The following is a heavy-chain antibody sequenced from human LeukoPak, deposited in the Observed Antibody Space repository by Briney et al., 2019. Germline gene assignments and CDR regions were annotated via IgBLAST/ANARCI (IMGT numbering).Heavy chain of an antibody. D-gene: IGHD1-26*01. Sequence: SVKVSRKASGGTFSSYAISWVRQAPGQGLEWMGGIIPIFGTANYAQKFQGRVTITADESTSTAYMELSSLRSEDTAVYYCGIVGATRPRGGFDPWGQGTLVTVSS. J-gene: IGHJ5*02. CDR1: GGTFSSYA. CDR2: IIPIFGTA. CDR3: GIVGATRPRGGFDP. V-gene: IGHV1-69*13.